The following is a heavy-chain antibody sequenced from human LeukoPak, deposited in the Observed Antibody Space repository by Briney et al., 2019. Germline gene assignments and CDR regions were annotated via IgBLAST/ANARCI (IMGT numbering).Heavy chain of an antibody. D-gene: IGHD6-19*01. CDR2: ISAYNGNT. Sequence: ASVKVSCKASGYTSTSYGISWVRQAPGQGLEWMGWISAYNGNTNYAQKLQGRVTMTTDTSTSTAYMELRSLRSDDTAVYYCARVRSGWYYHGMDVWGQGTTVTVSS. CDR3: ARVRSGWYYHGMDV. J-gene: IGHJ6*02. V-gene: IGHV1-18*01. CDR1: GYTSTSYG.